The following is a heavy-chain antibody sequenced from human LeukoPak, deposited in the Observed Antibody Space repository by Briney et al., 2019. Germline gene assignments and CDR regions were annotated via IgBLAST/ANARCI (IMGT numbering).Heavy chain of an antibody. CDR3: ASRWILGYCSSNTCGHNCYNGMDV. D-gene: IGHD2-2*01. CDR2: IIPMYATA. V-gene: IGHV1-69*13. Sequence: ASVKVSCKVSGGTLSSFAISWARQAPGQGLEWMGGIIPMYATANYAQKFQGRVTITADESTSTAYMELSSLRSEDTAVYYCASRWILGYCSSNTCGHNCYNGMDVWGKGTTVTVSS. J-gene: IGHJ6*04. CDR1: GGTLSSFA.